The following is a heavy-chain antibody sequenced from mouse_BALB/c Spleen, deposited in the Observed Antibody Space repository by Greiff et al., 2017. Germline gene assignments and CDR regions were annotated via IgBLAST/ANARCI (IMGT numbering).Heavy chain of an antibody. V-gene: IGHV7-3*02. Sequence: EVQLQESGGGLVQPGGSLRLSCATSGFTFTDYYMSWVRQPPGKALEWLGFIRNKANGYTTEYSASVKGRFTISRDNSQSILYLQMNTLRAEDSATYYCAREDYYGSSYWYFDVWGAGTTVTVSS. CDR2: IRNKANGYTT. CDR3: AREDYYGSSYWYFDV. J-gene: IGHJ1*01. D-gene: IGHD1-1*01. CDR1: GFTFTDYY.